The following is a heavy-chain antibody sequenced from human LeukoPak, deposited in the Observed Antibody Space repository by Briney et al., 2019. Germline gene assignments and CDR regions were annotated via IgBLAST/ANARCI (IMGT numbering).Heavy chain of an antibody. V-gene: IGHV1-69*13. CDR3: ARVHPGLHYDSSGYYLDY. Sequence: SVKVSCKASGGTFSSYAISWVRQAPGQGLEWMGGIIPIFGTASYAQKFQGRVTITADESTSTAYMELSSLRSEDTAVYYCARVHPGLHYDSSGYYLDYWGQGTLVTVSS. CDR2: IIPIFGTA. J-gene: IGHJ4*02. CDR1: GGTFSSYA. D-gene: IGHD3-22*01.